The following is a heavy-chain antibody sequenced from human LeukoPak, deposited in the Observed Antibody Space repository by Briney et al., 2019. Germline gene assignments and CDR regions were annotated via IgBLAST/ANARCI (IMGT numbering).Heavy chain of an antibody. CDR3: ARVITFGGVIDNFDY. CDR2: ISAYNGNT. D-gene: IGHD3-16*02. V-gene: IGHV1-18*01. Sequence: ASVKVSCKASGYTFTSYGISWVRQAPGQGLEWMGWISAYNGNTNYAQKLQGRVIMTTDTSTSTAYMELRSLRSDDTAVYYCARVITFGGVIDNFDYWGQGTLVTVSS. J-gene: IGHJ4*02. CDR1: GYTFTSYG.